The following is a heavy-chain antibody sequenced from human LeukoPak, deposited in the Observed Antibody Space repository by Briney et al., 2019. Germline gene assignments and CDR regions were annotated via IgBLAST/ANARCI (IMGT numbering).Heavy chain of an antibody. CDR3: ARDQHIVVVTAMLY. Sequence: PGGSLRLSCAASGFTFSSYAMHWVRQAPGKGLEWVAVISYDGSNKYYADSVKGRFTISRDNSKNTLYLQMNNLRAEDTAVYYCARDQHIVVVTAMLYWGQGTLVTVSS. CDR1: GFTFSSYA. D-gene: IGHD2-21*02. J-gene: IGHJ4*02. CDR2: ISYDGSNK. V-gene: IGHV3-30-3*01.